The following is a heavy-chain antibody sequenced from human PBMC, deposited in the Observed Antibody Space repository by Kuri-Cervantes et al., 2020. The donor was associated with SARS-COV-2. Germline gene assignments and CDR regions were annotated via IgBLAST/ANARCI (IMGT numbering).Heavy chain of an antibody. Sequence: GSLKISCAASGFTFSNYAMSWVRQAPGKGLEWVSYISSSSSTIYYADSVKGRFTISRDNAKNSLYLQMNSLRAEDTAVYYCARDPYCSSTSCYTGYYYYGTDVWGQGTTVTVSS. J-gene: IGHJ6*02. CDR1: GFTFSNYA. CDR3: ARDPYCSSTSCYTGYYYYGTDV. D-gene: IGHD2-2*02. V-gene: IGHV3-48*01. CDR2: ISSSSSTI.